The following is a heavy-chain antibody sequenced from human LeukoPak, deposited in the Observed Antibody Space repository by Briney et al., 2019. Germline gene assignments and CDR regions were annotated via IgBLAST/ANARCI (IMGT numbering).Heavy chain of an antibody. CDR3: AKVGLTVTTILDYFDY. Sequence: GGSLRLSCAASGFIFSSYAMHWARQAPGKGLEWVAVISYDGSNKYYADSVKGRFTISRDNSKNTLYLQMNSLRTEDTAVYYCAKVGLTVTTILDYFDYWGQGTLVTVSS. D-gene: IGHD4-11*01. CDR1: GFIFSSYA. J-gene: IGHJ4*02. V-gene: IGHV3-30*04. CDR2: ISYDGSNK.